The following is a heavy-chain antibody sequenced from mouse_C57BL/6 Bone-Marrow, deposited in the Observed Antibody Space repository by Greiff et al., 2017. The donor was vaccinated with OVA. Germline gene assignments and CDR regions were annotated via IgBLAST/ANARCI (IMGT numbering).Heavy chain of an antibody. CDR3: ARSEYYAD. J-gene: IGHJ2*01. D-gene: IGHD1-1*01. Sequence: EVQLQQSGAELVRPGSSVKMSCKTSGYTFTSYGINWVKQRPGQGLEWIGYIYILNCYTDYNEKFKGKATLTSDTSSSTAYMQLSSLTSEDSAIYFCARSEYYADWGQGTTLTVSS. V-gene: IGHV1-58*01. CDR1: GYTFTSYG. CDR2: IYILNCYT.